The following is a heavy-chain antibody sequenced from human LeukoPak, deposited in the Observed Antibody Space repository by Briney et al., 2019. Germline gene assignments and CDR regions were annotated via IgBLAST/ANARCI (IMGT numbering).Heavy chain of an antibody. V-gene: IGHV4-39*07. CDR3: AREGSGWLLYYYYYMDV. J-gene: IGHJ6*03. D-gene: IGHD6-19*01. CDR2: IYYTGTT. Sequence: SETLSLTCTVSGGSMNINNYYWAWIRQPAGKGLEWLGSIYYTGTTYCNPSLNHRVTISVDTSQNQFSLRLSSVTAADTAVYYCAREGSGWLLYYYYYMDVWGKGTTVTISS. CDR1: GGSMNINNYY.